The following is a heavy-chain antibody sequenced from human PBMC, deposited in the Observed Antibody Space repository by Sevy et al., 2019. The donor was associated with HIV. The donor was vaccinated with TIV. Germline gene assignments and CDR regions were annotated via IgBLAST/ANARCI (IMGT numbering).Heavy chain of an antibody. CDR1: GYTFASYG. Sequence: ASVKVSCKASGYTFASYGISWVRHAPVQGLEWMGWISAYNGNTNYAQKLQGRVTMTTDTSTSTAYMELRSLRSDNTAVYYCARESVVATIGAYYYYYYMDVWGKGTTVTVSS. J-gene: IGHJ6*03. CDR3: ARESVVATIGAYYYYYYMDV. V-gene: IGHV1-18*04. CDR2: ISAYNGNT. D-gene: IGHD5-12*01.